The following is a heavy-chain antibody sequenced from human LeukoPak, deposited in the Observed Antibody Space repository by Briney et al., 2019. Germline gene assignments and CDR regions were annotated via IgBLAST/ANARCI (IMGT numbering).Heavy chain of an antibody. D-gene: IGHD3-22*01. V-gene: IGHV4-59*01. J-gene: IGHJ6*03. CDR2: IYCSGST. CDR1: GGSISSYY. Sequence: SETLSLTCTVSGGSISSYYWSWIRQPPGKGLEWIGYIYCSGSTNYNPSLKSRVTISVDTSKNQFSLKLSSVTAADTAVYYCARDRGYYDSSGQAYYYYMDVWGKGTTVTVSS. CDR3: ARDRGYYDSSGQAYYYYMDV.